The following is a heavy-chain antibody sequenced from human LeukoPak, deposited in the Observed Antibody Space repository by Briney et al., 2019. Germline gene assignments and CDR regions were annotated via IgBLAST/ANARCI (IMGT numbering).Heavy chain of an antibody. V-gene: IGHV1-46*01. CDR1: GYTFTSYY. J-gene: IGHJ6*03. D-gene: IGHD6-6*01. CDR3: ARDYEYSSSSGYYYYYMDV. Sequence: ASVKVSCKASGYTFTSYYMHGVRQAPGQGLEWMGIINPSGGSTSYAQKFQGRVTMTGDTSTSTVYMELSSLRSEDTAVYYCARDYEYSSSSGYYYYYMDVGGKGTTVTGSS. CDR2: INPSGGST.